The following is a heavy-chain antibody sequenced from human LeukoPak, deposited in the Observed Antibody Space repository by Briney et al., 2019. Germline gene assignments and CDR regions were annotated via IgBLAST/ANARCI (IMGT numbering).Heavy chain of an antibody. D-gene: IGHD6-13*01. CDR2: IIPILGIA. J-gene: IGHJ4*02. V-gene: IGHV1-69*04. Sequence: SVKVSCKASGGTFSSYAISWVRQAPGQGLEWVGRIIPILGIANYAQKFQGRVTITADKSTSTAYMELSSLRSEDTAVYYCASAVEGIAAPFGDWGQGTLVTVSS. CDR3: ASAVEGIAAPFGD. CDR1: GGTFSSYA.